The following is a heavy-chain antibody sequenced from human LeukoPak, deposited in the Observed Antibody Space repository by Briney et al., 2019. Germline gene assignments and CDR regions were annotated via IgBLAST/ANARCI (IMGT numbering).Heavy chain of an antibody. J-gene: IGHJ5*02. CDR1: GYTFTGYY. V-gene: IGHV1-69*13. D-gene: IGHD6-19*01. Sequence: SVKVSCTASGYTFTGYYMHWVRQAPGQGLEWMGGIIPIFGTANYAQKFQGRVTITADESTSTAYMELSSLRSEDTAVYYCARSGRAVATLNWFDPWGQGTLVTVSS. CDR2: IIPIFGTA. CDR3: ARSGRAVATLNWFDP.